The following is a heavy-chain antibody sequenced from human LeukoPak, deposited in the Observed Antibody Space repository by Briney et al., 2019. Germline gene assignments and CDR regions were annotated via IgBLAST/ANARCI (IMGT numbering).Heavy chain of an antibody. V-gene: IGHV4-39*01. Sequence: PSEPLSLACSVSGASISSSNDYWGWIRQAPGKGLEWIGSITYDGSAHYNPSLMSRATILVDTSKNQFSLKLSSVTAADAAMYYCARQFATASADTRGYFDFWGQGTVVTVSS. J-gene: IGHJ4*02. CDR2: ITYDGSA. CDR1: GASISSSNDY. D-gene: IGHD2-2*01. CDR3: ARQFATASADTRGYFDF.